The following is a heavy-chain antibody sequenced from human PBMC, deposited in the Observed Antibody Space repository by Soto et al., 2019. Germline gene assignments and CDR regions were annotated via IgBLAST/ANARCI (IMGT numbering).Heavy chain of an antibody. CDR1: GFTFSSYG. CDR2: IWYDGSNK. D-gene: IGHD3-22*01. J-gene: IGHJ4*02. Sequence: PGGSMSLSCAASGFTFSSYGMHWVRQAPGKGLEWVAVIWYDGSNKHYADSVKGRFTISRDNSKNTLYLQMNSLRAEDTAVYYCARADSSSGYYYAIAYWVQGTLVTVSS. V-gene: IGHV3-33*01. CDR3: ARADSSSGYYYAIAY.